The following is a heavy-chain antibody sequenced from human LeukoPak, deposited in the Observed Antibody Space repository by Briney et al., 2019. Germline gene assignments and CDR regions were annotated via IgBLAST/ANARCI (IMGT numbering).Heavy chain of an antibody. CDR1: GGTFSSCA. J-gene: IGHJ3*02. CDR2: IIPIFGTA. CDR3: ARGADIVVVVAARGAFDI. Sequence: ASVKVSCKASGGTFSSCAISWVRQAPGQGLEWMGGIIPIFGTANYAQKFQGRVTITADESTSTAYRELSSLRSEDTAVYYCARGADIVVVVAARGAFDIWGQGTMVTVSS. D-gene: IGHD2-15*01. V-gene: IGHV1-69*13.